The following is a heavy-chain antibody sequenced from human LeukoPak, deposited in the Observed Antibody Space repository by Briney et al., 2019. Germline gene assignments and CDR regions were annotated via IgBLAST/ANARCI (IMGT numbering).Heavy chain of an antibody. Sequence: PSETLSLTWTVSGGSISSYYWHWIRQPPGKGLEWIGHIHYNGNTNYNPSLKSGVTISVDTSKNQFSLKLRSVTAAEAAVYYCGRGYSGGWYRGWFDPWGQGTLVIVSS. D-gene: IGHD6-13*01. CDR3: GRGYSGGWYRGWFDP. J-gene: IGHJ5*02. CDR1: GGSISSYY. V-gene: IGHV4-59*01. CDR2: IHYNGNT.